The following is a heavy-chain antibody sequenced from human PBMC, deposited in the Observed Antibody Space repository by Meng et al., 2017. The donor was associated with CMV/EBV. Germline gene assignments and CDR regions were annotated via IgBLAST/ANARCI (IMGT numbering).Heavy chain of an antibody. CDR3: ARDPAPIIYGSGFDY. V-gene: IGHV3-11*04. J-gene: IGHJ4*02. CDR2: ISSSGSTI. CDR1: GFTFSYYY. D-gene: IGHD3-10*01. Sequence: GESLKISCAASGFTFSYYYMSWIRQAPGKGLEWVSYISSSGSTIYYADSVKGRFTISRDNAKNSLYLQMNSLRAEDTAVYYCARDPAPIIYGSGFDYWGQGTLVTVSS.